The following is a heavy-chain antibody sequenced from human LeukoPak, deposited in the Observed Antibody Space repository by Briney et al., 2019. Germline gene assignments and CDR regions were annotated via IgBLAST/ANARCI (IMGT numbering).Heavy chain of an antibody. D-gene: IGHD6-19*01. J-gene: IGHJ4*02. CDR1: GGTFSSYA. Sequence: SVKVSCRASGGTFSSYAISWVQQAPGQGLEWMGGIIPIFGTANYAQKFQGRVTITTDESTSTAYMELSSLRSEDTAVYYCARSATKLGYSSGGTATLDFDYWGQGTLVTVSS. CDR3: ARSATKLGYSSGGTATLDFDY. V-gene: IGHV1-69*05. CDR2: IIPIFGTA.